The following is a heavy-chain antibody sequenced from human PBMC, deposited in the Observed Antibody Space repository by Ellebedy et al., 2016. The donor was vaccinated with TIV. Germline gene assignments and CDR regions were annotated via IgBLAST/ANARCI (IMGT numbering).Heavy chain of an antibody. CDR1: GYSFTGYF. CDR2: INPNSGGT. J-gene: IGHJ4*02. D-gene: IGHD2-2*02. CDR3: ATLGGDCSSTTCYRR. Sequence: ASVKVSXXASGYSFTGYFMHWVRQAPGQGLEWMGWINPNSGGTNYAQKFQGRVTMTRDTSISTTYMELSRLRSDDTALYYCATLGGDCSSTTCYRRWGQGTLVTVSS. V-gene: IGHV1-2*02.